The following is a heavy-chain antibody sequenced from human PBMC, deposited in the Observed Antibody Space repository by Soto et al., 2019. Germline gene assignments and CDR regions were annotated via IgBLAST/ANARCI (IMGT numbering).Heavy chain of an antibody. D-gene: IGHD6-6*01. CDR1: GFTFRDYD. CDR3: ARRGPRAARPNN. Sequence: QVQLVESGGGLVRPGGSLRLSCAASGFTFRDYDMSWIRQAPGKGLEWVSCISSSGTATYYADSVKGRFTISRDNAKNSLYVKINSLRVEDTAVYYCARRGPRAARPNNWGQETLVTVSS. J-gene: IGHJ4*02. V-gene: IGHV3-11*01. CDR2: ISSSGTAT.